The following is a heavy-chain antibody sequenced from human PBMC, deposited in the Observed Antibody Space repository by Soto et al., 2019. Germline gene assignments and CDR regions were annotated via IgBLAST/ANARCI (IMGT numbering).Heavy chain of an antibody. V-gene: IGHV1-46*01. CDR1: GYTFTNYY. CDR3: ARRDSHGYFRYFDN. CDR2: IHYSGATP. Sequence: QVQLVQSGAEVKRPGASVKVSCKASGYTFTNYYMHWVRQAPGQGLEWMGVIHYSGATPTYAQKFQGRVTMARDTSTSTVYVELSSLTSEDTAVYYCARRDSHGYFRYFDNWGQGTLVTVSS. D-gene: IGHD4-17*01. J-gene: IGHJ4*02.